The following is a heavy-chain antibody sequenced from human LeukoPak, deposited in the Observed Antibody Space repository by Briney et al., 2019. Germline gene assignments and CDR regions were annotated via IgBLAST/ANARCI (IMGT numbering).Heavy chain of an antibody. D-gene: IGHD3-22*01. CDR2: INPNSGGT. J-gene: IGHJ4*02. Sequence: ASVKVSCKASGYTFTGYYMHWVRQDPGQGLEWMRWINPNSGGTTYAQKFQGRVTMTRDTSISTAYMEPSRLRSDDTAVYYCARDPRDFYYDSSGYTGTRYAFDYWGQGTLVTVSS. CDR3: ARDPRDFYYDSSGYTGTRYAFDY. CDR1: GYTFTGYY. V-gene: IGHV1-2*02.